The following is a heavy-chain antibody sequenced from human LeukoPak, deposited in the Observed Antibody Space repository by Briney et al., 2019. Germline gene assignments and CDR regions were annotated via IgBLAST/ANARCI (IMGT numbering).Heavy chain of an antibody. V-gene: IGHV3-30*04. J-gene: IGHJ4*02. CDR2: ISYDGSNK. Sequence: PGRSLRLSSAASGVTFSIYSMHWVRQAPGKGLEWVTTISYDGSNKYYADSVKGRFTISRDNSKDTLYLQMTSLRVEDTAMYYCAPLPGIASAVVDSWGQGTLVTVSS. CDR3: APLPGIASAVVDS. D-gene: IGHD6-13*01. CDR1: GVTFSIYS.